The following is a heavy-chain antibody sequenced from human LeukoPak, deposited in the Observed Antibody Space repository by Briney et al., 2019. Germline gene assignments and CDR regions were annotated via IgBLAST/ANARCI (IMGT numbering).Heavy chain of an antibody. Sequence: SVKVSCKASGGTFSSYAISWVRQAPGQGLEWMGRIIPILGIANYAQKFQGRVTITADKSTSTAYMELSSLRSEDTAVYYCARPFTHYDSSGYYHHDAFDIWGQGTMVTVSS. J-gene: IGHJ3*02. CDR2: IIPILGIA. V-gene: IGHV1-69*04. D-gene: IGHD3-22*01. CDR3: ARPFTHYDSSGYYHHDAFDI. CDR1: GGTFSSYA.